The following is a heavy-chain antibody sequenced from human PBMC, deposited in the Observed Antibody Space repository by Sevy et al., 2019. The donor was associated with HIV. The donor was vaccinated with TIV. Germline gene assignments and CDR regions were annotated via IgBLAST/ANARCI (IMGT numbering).Heavy chain of an antibody. CDR1: GFTFSSYG. V-gene: IGHV3-33*01. J-gene: IGHJ3*02. Sequence: GGSLRLSCAASGFTFSSYGMHWVRQAPGKGLEWVAVIWYDGSNKYYADSVKGRFTISRDNSKNTLYLQMNSLRAEDTAEYYCAGDWPGVGATTSRTSGYHDAFDIWGQGTMVTVSS. CDR3: AGDWPGVGATTSRTSGYHDAFDI. D-gene: IGHD1-26*01. CDR2: IWYDGSNK.